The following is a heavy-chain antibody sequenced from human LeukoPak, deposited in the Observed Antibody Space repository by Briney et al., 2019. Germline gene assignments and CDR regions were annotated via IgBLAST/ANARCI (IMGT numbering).Heavy chain of an antibody. D-gene: IGHD3-22*01. V-gene: IGHV4-34*01. CDR2: INHSGST. CDR3: ARRLLDY. CDR1: GGSISSGGYS. Sequence: SETLSLTCAVSGGSISSGGYSWSWIRQPPGKGLEWIGEINHSGSTNYNPSLKSRVTISVDTSKNQFSLKLSSVTAADTAVYYCARRLLDYWGQGTLVTVSS. J-gene: IGHJ4*02.